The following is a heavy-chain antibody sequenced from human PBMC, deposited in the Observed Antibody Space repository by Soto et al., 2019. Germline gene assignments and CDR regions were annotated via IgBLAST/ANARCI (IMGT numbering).Heavy chain of an antibody. V-gene: IGHV1-18*01. D-gene: IGHD3-16*02. CDR1: GYGFTVDG. J-gene: IGHJ3*02. CDR2: ISAYNGNT. Sequence: ASVKGYWKSSGYGFTVDGISWGRQAPGQGLEWMGWISAYNGNTNYAQKLQGRVTMTTDTSTSTAYMELRSLRSDDTAVYYCARDDQYVWGSYRYLDAFDTWAQGTMVTVSS. CDR3: ARDDQYVWGSYRYLDAFDT.